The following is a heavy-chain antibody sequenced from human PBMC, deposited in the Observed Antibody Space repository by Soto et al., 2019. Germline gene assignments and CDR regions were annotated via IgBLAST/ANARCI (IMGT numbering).Heavy chain of an antibody. CDR2: INSDGSST. D-gene: IGHD6-19*01. Sequence: WGSLRLSCAASGFTFSSYWMHWVRQAPGRGLVWVSRINSDGSSTSYTDSVKGRFTISRDNAKNTLYLQMNSLRAEDTAVYYCAVAVAGPTAIGYWGQGTLVTV. CDR1: GFTFSSYW. V-gene: IGHV3-74*01. CDR3: AVAVAGPTAIGY. J-gene: IGHJ4*02.